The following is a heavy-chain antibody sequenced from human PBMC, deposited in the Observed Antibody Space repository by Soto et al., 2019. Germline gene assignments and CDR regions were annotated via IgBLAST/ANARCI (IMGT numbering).Heavy chain of an antibody. D-gene: IGHD2-15*01. Sequence: ASVKVSCETSGYTFPNYGISWVRQAPGQGLEWMGWISTYNGITNYAQKFQGRVTMTADTPTSTAYMELRSLRSDDRAMYFCVRIVVVLAGARTADYWGQGTLVIVSP. CDR3: VRIVVVLAGARTADY. V-gene: IGHV1-18*04. CDR1: GYTFPNYG. CDR2: ISTYNGIT. J-gene: IGHJ4*02.